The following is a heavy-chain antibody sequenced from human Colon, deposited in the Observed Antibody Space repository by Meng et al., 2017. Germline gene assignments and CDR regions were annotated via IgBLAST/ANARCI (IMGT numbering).Heavy chain of an antibody. CDR3: AREVEQWLANWYFDL. V-gene: IGHV4-38-2*02. D-gene: IGHD6-19*01. CDR2: IYHSGIT. J-gene: IGHJ2*01. CDR1: GFSITSGYY. Sequence: SETLSPTCPVSGFSITSGYYWGWIRQPPGKGLEWLGSIYHSGITYYNPSLKRRLTISVDTSKNHSSLKLTSVTAAATAVYYCAREVEQWLANWYFDLWGRGTLVTVSS.